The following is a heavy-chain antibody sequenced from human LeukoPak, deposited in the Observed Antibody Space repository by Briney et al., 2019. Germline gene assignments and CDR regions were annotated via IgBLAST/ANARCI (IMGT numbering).Heavy chain of an antibody. J-gene: IGHJ2*01. CDR2: IYYSGST. CDR3: ARGGGGYCTNGVCSWYFDL. D-gene: IGHD2-8*01. CDR1: GGSISSYY. Sequence: SETLSLTCTVSGGSISSYYWSWIRQPPGKGLEWIGYIYYSGSTNHNPSLKSRVTISVDTSKNQFSLKLSSVTAADTAVHYCARGGGGYCTNGVCSWYFDLWGRGTLVTVSS. V-gene: IGHV4-59*01.